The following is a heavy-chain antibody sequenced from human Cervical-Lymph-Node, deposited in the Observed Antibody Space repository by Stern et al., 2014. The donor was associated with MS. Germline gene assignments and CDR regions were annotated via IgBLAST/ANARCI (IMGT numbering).Heavy chain of an antibody. CDR1: GYTLTDAS. CDR2: FDPEDGEA. J-gene: IGHJ6*02. CDR3: ATSGHQLGLDV. D-gene: IGHD2-2*01. Sequence: QDQLVQSGAEVKKPGASVKVSCKLSGYTLTDASMPWVRQVPGKGLEWVGGFDPEDGEAINTQKFQGRFTMTEDTSTDTAYMQLSSLKSDDTAVYYCATSGHQLGLDVWGQGTTVIVSS. V-gene: IGHV1-24*01.